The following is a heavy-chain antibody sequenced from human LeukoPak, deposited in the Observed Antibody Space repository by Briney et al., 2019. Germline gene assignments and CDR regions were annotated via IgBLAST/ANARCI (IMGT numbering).Heavy chain of an antibody. Sequence: ASVKVSCKASGYTFTSYGISWVRQAPGQGLEWVGWISAYNGNTNYAQKLQGRVTMTTDTSTSTAYMELRSLRSDDTAVYYCARAKPKNMVRGLIMRRESRYYFDYWGQGTLVTVSS. D-gene: IGHD3-10*01. V-gene: IGHV1-18*01. CDR3: ARAKPKNMVRGLIMRRESRYYFDY. J-gene: IGHJ4*02. CDR1: GYTFTSYG. CDR2: ISAYNGNT.